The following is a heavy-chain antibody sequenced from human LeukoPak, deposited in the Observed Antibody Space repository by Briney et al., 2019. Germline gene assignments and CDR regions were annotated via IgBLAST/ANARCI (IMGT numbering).Heavy chain of an antibody. V-gene: IGHV3-30*02. J-gene: IGHJ4*02. CDR1: GFTLSSYG. CDR2: IRDDGSNK. D-gene: IGHD5-18*01. CDR3: AKDIRGYSYGSYDY. Sequence: GGSLRLSCAASGFTLSSYGMNWVRQAPGKGLEGVAFIRDDGSNKYHADSVKGRFTISRANAKNSLYLQMNSLRAEDTALYYCAKDIRGYSYGSYDYWGQGTLVTVSS.